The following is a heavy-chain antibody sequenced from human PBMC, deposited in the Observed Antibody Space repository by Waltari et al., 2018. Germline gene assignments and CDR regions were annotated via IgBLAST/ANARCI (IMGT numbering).Heavy chain of an antibody. CDR1: GGTFSSYA. D-gene: IGHD2-2*01. V-gene: IGHV1-69*14. CDR3: ARAARGCSSTSCYLGSSFFDY. J-gene: IGHJ4*02. Sequence: QVQLVQSGAEVKKPGSSVKVSCKASGGTFSSYAISWVRQAPGQGLECMGGIIPIFGTANYAQKFQGRVTITADKSTSTAYMELSSLRSEDTAVYYCARAARGCSSTSCYLGSSFFDYWGQGTLVTVSS. CDR2: IIPIFGTA.